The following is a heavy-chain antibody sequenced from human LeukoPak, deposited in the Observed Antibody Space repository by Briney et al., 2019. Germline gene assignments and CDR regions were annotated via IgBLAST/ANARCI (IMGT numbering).Heavy chain of an antibody. Sequence: SETLSLTCTVSGGSIGGFFWSWIRQSPGKGLEYIGYIYYSGTTDYNPTLKSRVSMSVDTSKNQFFLNLTSVIAADTAIYYCARVGYGSGSWGWFDPWGQGTLVTVSS. D-gene: IGHD3-10*01. CDR3: ARVGYGSGSWGWFDP. CDR2: IYYSGTT. J-gene: IGHJ5*02. CDR1: GGSIGGFF. V-gene: IGHV4-59*01.